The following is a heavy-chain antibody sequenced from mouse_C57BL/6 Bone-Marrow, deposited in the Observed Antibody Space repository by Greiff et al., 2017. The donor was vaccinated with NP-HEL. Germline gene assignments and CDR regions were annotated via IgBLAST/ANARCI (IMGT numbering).Heavy chain of an antibody. CDR2: IRLKSDNYAT. CDR3: TVITTVVATHWYFDV. Sequence: EVMLQQSGGGLVQPGGSMKLSCVASGFTFSNYWMNWVRQSPEKGLEWVAQIRLKSDNYATHYAESVKGRFTISRDDSKSSVYLQMNNLRAEDTGIYYCTVITTVVATHWYFDVWGTGTTVTVSS. CDR1: GFTFSNYW. J-gene: IGHJ1*03. D-gene: IGHD1-1*01. V-gene: IGHV6-3*01.